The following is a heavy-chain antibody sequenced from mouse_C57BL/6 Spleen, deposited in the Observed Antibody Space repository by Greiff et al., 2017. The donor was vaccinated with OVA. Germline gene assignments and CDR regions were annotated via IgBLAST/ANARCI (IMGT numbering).Heavy chain of an antibody. CDR1: GYTFTSYW. Sequence: QVQLQQPGAELVRPGSSVKLSCKASGYTFTSYWMHWVKQRPIQGLEWIGNIDPSDSETHYNQKFKDKATLTVDKSSSTAYMPLSSLTSEDSAVYYCARSEGYDYHWYFDVWGTGTTVTVSS. CDR2: IDPSDSET. CDR3: ARSEGYDYHWYFDV. J-gene: IGHJ1*03. V-gene: IGHV1-52*01. D-gene: IGHD2-4*01.